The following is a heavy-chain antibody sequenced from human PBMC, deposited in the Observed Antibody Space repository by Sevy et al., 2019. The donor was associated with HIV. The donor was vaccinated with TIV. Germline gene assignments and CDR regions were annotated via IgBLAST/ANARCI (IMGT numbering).Heavy chain of an antibody. J-gene: IGHJ3*01. CDR1: GGSMSSGAYS. D-gene: IGHD4-17*01. CDR2: IFHTGST. CDR3: ARDGRTVTTPGAFDF. V-gene: IGHV4-30-2*01. Sequence: SETLSLTCAVSGGSMSSGAYSWNWIRQPPGKGLEWLGYIFHTGSTYYYPSLRSRVTISVDRSKNQFYLKLSSVTAADTAVYYCARDGRTVTTPGAFDFWGQGTIVTVSS.